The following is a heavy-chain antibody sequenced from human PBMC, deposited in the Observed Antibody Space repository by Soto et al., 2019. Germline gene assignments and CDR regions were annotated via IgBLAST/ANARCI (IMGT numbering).Heavy chain of an antibody. CDR2: IYESGST. Sequence: QLQLQESGPGLVKPSETLSLTCAVSGGSISSITYYWGWIRQPPGKGLEWIGSIYESGSTYYNPSLKSRVTISVDTSKTQFSLRLNSVTAADTAVYYCARRITVPDNYFDLWGQGTMVTVSS. V-gene: IGHV4-39*01. D-gene: IGHD4-17*01. J-gene: IGHJ4*02. CDR1: GGSISSITYY. CDR3: ARRITVPDNYFDL.